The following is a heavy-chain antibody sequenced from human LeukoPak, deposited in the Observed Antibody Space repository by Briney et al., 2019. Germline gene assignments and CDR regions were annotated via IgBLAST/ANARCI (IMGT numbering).Heavy chain of an antibody. D-gene: IGHD3-10*01. V-gene: IGHV1-2*02. CDR2: INPNSGGT. CDR3: ARGDPGSITMVRGEFDI. Sequence: ASVKVSCKASGYTFTGYYMHWVRQAPGQGLEWMGWINPNSGGTNYAQKFQGRVTMTRDTSISTAYMELSRLRSDDTAVYYCARGDPGSITMVRGEFDIWGQGTMVTVSS. CDR1: GYTFTGYY. J-gene: IGHJ3*02.